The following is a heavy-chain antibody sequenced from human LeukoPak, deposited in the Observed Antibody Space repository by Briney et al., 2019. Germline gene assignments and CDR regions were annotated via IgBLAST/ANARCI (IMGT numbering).Heavy chain of an antibody. V-gene: IGHV4-34*01. D-gene: IGHD2-15*01. CDR1: GGSFSGYY. CDR3: ARSPRGSRRTLDY. Sequence: SETLSLTCAVYGGSFSGYYWSWIRQPPGKGLEWIGEINHSGSTNYDPSLKSRVTISVDTSKNQFSLKLSSVTAADTAVYYCARSPRGSRRTLDYWGQGTLVTVSS. J-gene: IGHJ4*02. CDR2: INHSGST.